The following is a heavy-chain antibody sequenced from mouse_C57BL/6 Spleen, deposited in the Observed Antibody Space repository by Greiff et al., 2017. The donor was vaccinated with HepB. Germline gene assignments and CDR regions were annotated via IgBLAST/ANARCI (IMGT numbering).Heavy chain of an antibody. CDR1: GFTFSDYY. V-gene: IGHV5-16*01. Sequence: EVKVVESEGGLVQPGSSMKLSCTASGFTFSDYYMAWVRQVPEKGLEWVANINYDGSSTYYLDSLKSRFIISRDNAKNILYLQMSSLKSADTATYYCARGSYAMDYWGQGTSVTVSS. CDR3: ARGSYAMDY. J-gene: IGHJ4*01. CDR2: INYDGSST.